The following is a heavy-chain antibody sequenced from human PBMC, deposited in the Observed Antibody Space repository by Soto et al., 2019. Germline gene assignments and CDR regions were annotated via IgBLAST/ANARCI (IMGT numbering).Heavy chain of an antibody. Sequence: SETXSLTCTVSGGPISRSSYYWGWIRQPPGRGLEWIGSIYYSGSTYYNPSLKSRVTISVDTSKNQFSLKLSSVTAADTAVYYCARHGIAAAGTSPLNSFDYWGQGTLVTVSS. CDR1: GGPISRSSYY. J-gene: IGHJ4*02. D-gene: IGHD6-13*01. V-gene: IGHV4-39*01. CDR2: IYYSGST. CDR3: ARHGIAAAGTSPLNSFDY.